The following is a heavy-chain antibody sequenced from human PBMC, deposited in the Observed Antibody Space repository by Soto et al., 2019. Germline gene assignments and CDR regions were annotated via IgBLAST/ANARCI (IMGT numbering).Heavy chain of an antibody. D-gene: IGHD2-21*01. CDR3: ARQPSLWCADY. J-gene: IGHJ4*02. CDR2: FYYSGST. V-gene: IGHV4-59*08. Sequence: SETLSLTCIVSGASISSYYWSWIRQPPGKGLVWISYFYYSGSTNYNPSLKSLFTISVHTSKNQFSLKLSSVTAADTAVYYCARQPSLWCADYWGQGSLVTVSS. CDR1: GASISSYY.